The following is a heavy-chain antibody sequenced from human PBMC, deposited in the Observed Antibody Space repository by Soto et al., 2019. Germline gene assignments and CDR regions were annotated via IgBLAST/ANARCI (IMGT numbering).Heavy chain of an antibody. CDR3: ARDRGIGTAGWFDP. J-gene: IGHJ5*02. D-gene: IGHD1-1*01. CDR1: GYTFTGYY. Sequence: GSVKGCCKSSGYTFTGYYMHWVRQAPGQGLEWMGWINPNSGGTNYAQKFQGRVTMTRDTSISTAYMELSRLRSDDTAVYYCARDRGIGTAGWFDPWGQGTLVTVSS. CDR2: INPNSGGT. V-gene: IGHV1-2*02.